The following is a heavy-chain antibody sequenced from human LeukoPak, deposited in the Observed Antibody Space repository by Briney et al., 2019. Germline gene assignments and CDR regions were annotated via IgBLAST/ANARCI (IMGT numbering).Heavy chain of an antibody. Sequence: GGSLRLSCAASGFTFSSYGMHWVRQAPGKGLEWVAVISYDGSNKYYADSVKGRFTISRDNSKNTLYLQMNSLRAEDTAVYHCARLNYYYGGSGHYSHFDYWGQGTLVTVSS. D-gene: IGHD3-22*01. V-gene: IGHV3-30*03. CDR2: ISYDGSNK. CDR3: ARLNYYYGGSGHYSHFDY. CDR1: GFTFSSYG. J-gene: IGHJ4*02.